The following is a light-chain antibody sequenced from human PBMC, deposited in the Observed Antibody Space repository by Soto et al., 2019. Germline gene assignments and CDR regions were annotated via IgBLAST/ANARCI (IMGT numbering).Light chain of an antibody. J-gene: IGKJ1*01. Sequence: DIQMTQSPSTLSASVGDRVTITCRASQDIRTWLAWYQQKPGNAPKLLISKASTLESGVPSRFSGSGSETEFTLTISSLQPDDFASYYCQQYKHYSGRTFGQGTKVEIK. CDR3: QQYKHYSGRT. CDR1: QDIRTW. CDR2: KAS. V-gene: IGKV1-5*03.